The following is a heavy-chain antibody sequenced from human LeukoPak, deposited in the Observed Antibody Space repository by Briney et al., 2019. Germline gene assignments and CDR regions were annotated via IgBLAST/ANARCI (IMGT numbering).Heavy chain of an antibody. Sequence: GGSLRLSCAASGFTFSIYGINWVRQAPGKGLEWVSYLSSSSTTIYYADSVKGRFTISRDNAKNSLYLQMNSLRAEDTAVYYCASMTTYCGGDCYFFDYWGQGTLVTVSS. D-gene: IGHD2-21*02. J-gene: IGHJ4*02. CDR1: GFTFSIYG. CDR3: ASMTTYCGGDCYFFDY. V-gene: IGHV3-48*04. CDR2: LSSSSTTI.